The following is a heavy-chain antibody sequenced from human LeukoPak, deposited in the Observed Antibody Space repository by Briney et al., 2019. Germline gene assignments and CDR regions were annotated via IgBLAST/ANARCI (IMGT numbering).Heavy chain of an antibody. J-gene: IGHJ6*02. Sequence: SVKVSCKASGGTFSSYAISWVRQAPGQGLEWMGGIIPILGTANYAQKFQGRVTITADESTTTAYMELRSLRSEDTAVSYCALTPRIQLWSEHYYYYGMDVWGQGTTVTVSS. CDR1: GGTFSSYA. V-gene: IGHV1-69*13. D-gene: IGHD5-18*01. CDR3: ALTPRIQLWSEHYYYYGMDV. CDR2: IIPILGTA.